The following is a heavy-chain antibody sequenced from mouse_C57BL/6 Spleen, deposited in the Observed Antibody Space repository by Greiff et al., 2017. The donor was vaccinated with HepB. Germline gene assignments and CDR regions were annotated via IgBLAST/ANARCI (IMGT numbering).Heavy chain of an antibody. CDR2: IDPSDSYT. V-gene: IGHV1-69*01. CDR3: ARSYWSRYFDC. D-gene: IGHD1-1*01. CDR1: GYTFTSYW. J-gene: IGHJ1*01. Sequence: QVQLQQPGAELVMPGASVKLSCKASGYTFTSYWMHWVKQRPGQGLEWIGEIDPSDSYTNYNQKFKGKSTLTVDKSSSTAYMQLSSLTSEDSAVYYCARSYWSRYFDCWGQGTTVTVSS.